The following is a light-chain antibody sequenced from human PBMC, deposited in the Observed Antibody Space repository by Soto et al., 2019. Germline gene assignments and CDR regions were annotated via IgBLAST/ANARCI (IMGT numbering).Light chain of an antibody. J-gene: IGKJ2*03. V-gene: IGKV1-5*01. CDR3: QHYNGR. Sequence: DIQMTQSPSTLSASVGDRVTITCRPSQSISNWLAWYQQKPGKAPKVLIYDASSLKSGVPSRFSGSGSGKEFTLTINSLQPDDFATYYCQHYNGRFGQGTRLEI. CDR1: QSISNW. CDR2: DAS.